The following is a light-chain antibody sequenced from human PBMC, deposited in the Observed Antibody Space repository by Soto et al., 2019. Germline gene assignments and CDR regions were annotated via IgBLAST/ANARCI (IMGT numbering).Light chain of an antibody. Sequence: QSVLTQPPSVSGAPGQRVTISCTGSSSNIGAGYDVHGYQQLPGTAPKLLIYGNSNRPSGVPDRFSGSKSGTSASLAITGLRAEDSSLSGWVFGGGTKLTVL. V-gene: IGLV1-40*01. CDR3: V. CDR1: SSNIGAGYD. J-gene: IGLJ3*02. CDR2: GNS.